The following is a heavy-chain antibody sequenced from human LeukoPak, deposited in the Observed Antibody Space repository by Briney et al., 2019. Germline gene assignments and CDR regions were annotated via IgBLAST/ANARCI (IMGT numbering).Heavy chain of an antibody. V-gene: IGHV4-39*07. J-gene: IGHJ5*02. D-gene: IGHD2-2*01. CDR1: GDSISTYY. CDR3: AGLEVYHRRFDP. CDR2: IYYSGST. Sequence: SETLSLTCTVSGDSISTYYWGWIRQPPGKGLEWIGSIYYSGSTYYNPSLKSRVTISVDTSKNQFSLKLSSVTAADTAVYYCAGLEVYHRRFDPWGQGTLVTVSS.